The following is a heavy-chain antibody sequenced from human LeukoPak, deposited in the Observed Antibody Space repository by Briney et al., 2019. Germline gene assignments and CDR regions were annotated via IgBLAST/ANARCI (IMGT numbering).Heavy chain of an antibody. D-gene: IGHD3-9*01. Sequence: GGSLRLSCVVSGFTFSDHYMDWVRQAPGKGLEWVARVRNRANSYTTEYAASVTGRFTISRDDSRNSLYLQMNSLKTEDTAVYFCVRGAKRSYPHFDRWGQGTLVSVSS. J-gene: IGHJ4*02. CDR2: VRNRANSYTT. CDR1: GFTFSDHY. CDR3: VRGAKRSYPHFDR. V-gene: IGHV3-72*01.